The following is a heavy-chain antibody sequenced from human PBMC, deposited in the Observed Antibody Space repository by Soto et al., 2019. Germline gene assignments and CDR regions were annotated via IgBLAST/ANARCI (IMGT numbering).Heavy chain of an antibody. CDR3: ARIRGEWYLSNWFDP. Sequence: KASETLSLTCAVYGGSFSGYYWSWIRQPPGKGLEWIGEINHSGSTNYNPSLKSRVTISVDTSKNQFSLKLSSVTAADTAVYYCARIRGEWYLSNWFDPWGQGTLVTVSS. D-gene: IGHD3-10*01. J-gene: IGHJ5*02. CDR2: INHSGST. CDR1: GGSFSGYY. V-gene: IGHV4-34*01.